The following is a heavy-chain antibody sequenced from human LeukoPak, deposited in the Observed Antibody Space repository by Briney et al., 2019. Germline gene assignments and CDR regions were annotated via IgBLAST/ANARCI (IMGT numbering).Heavy chain of an antibody. D-gene: IGHD3-9*01. J-gene: IGHJ4*02. CDR2: IKQDGSEK. Sequence: GGSLRLSCAASGFTFSSYAMHWVRQAPGKGLEWVANIKQDGSEKYYVDSVKGRFTISRDNAKNSLYLQMSSLRAEDTAVYYCARYILTGYFFDYWGQGTLVTVSS. CDR3: ARYILTGYFFDY. CDR1: GFTFSSYA. V-gene: IGHV3-7*01.